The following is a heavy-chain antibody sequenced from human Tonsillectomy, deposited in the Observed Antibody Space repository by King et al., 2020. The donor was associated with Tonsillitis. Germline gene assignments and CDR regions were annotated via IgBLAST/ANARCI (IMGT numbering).Heavy chain of an antibody. J-gene: IGHJ2*01. CDR2: IYHTGST. CDR3: ASGAYCGGDCFWYFDF. V-gene: IGHV4-30-2*01. CDR1: VGSISSGGYS. D-gene: IGHD2-21*01. Sequence: QLQESGSGLVKPSQTLSLTCAVSVGSISSGGYSWSWIRQPPGKGLEWIGYIYHTGSTYYNPSLQSRVTISVDRSKSQFSLKLSSVTAADTAVYYCASGAYCGGDCFWYFDFWGRGTLVTVSS.